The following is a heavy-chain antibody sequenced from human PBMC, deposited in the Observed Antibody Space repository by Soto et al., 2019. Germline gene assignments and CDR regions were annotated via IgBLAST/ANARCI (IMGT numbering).Heavy chain of an antibody. CDR3: ARDKPAARGPYYYGMDV. Sequence: GSLRLSCAASGFTFSSYSMNWVRQAPGKGLEWVSSISSSSSYIYYADSVKGRFTISRDNAKNSLYLQMNSLRAEDTAVYYCARDKPAARGPYYYGMDVWGQGTTVTVSS. V-gene: IGHV3-21*01. CDR1: GFTFSSYS. CDR2: ISSSSSYI. D-gene: IGHD2-2*01. J-gene: IGHJ6*02.